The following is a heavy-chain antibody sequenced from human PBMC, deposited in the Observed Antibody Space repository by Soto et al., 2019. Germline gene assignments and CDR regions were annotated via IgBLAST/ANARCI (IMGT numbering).Heavy chain of an antibody. J-gene: IGHJ4*02. CDR2: IWYDGSNK. V-gene: IGHV3-33*01. Sequence: QVQLVESGGGVVQPGRSLRLSCAASGFTFSSYGMHWVRQAPGKGLEWVAVIWYDGSNKYYADSVKGRFTISRDNSKNTLYLQMHSLRAEDTAVYYCARDLPDIVVVVAATLPDYWCQGTLVTVSS. CDR3: ARDLPDIVVVVAATLPDY. D-gene: IGHD2-15*01. CDR1: GFTFSSYG.